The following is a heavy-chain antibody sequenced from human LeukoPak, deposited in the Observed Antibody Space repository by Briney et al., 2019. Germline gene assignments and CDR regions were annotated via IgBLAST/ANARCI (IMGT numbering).Heavy chain of an antibody. Sequence: PGGSLRLSCAASGFTFSSYWMSWVRQAPGKGLEWVANIKQDGSEKHYVDSVKGRFTISRDNAKNSLFLQMNSLRAEDTAVYFCARVKQQLVRLLGRDTTYYYYYYMDVWGKGTTVTVSS. CDR3: ARVKQQLVRLLGRDTTYYYYYYMDV. CDR1: GFTFSSYW. J-gene: IGHJ6*03. CDR2: IKQDGSEK. V-gene: IGHV3-7*01. D-gene: IGHD6-13*01.